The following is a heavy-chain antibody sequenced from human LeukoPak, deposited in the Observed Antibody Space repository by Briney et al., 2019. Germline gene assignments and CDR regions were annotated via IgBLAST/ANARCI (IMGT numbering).Heavy chain of an antibody. Sequence: SVKVSCKASGGTFSSYAISWVRQAPGQGLEWMGRIIPILGIANYAQKFQGRVTITADKSTSTAYMELSSLRSEDTAVYYCARDGYGYNYNFLDYWGQGTLVTVSS. CDR1: GGTFSSYA. CDR3: ARDGYGYNYNFLDY. CDR2: IIPILGIA. V-gene: IGHV1-69*04. J-gene: IGHJ4*02. D-gene: IGHD5-24*01.